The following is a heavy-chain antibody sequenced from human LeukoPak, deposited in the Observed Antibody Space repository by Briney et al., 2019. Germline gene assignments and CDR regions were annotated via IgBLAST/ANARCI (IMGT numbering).Heavy chain of an antibody. Sequence: PGGSLRLSCAASGFTFSSYAMHWVRQAPGKGLEWVAVISYDGSNKYYADSVKGRFTISRDSSKNTLYLQMNSLRAEDTAVYYCARWGVLCPGDYWGQGTLVTVSS. CDR1: GFTFSSYA. J-gene: IGHJ4*02. CDR3: ARWGVLCPGDY. CDR2: ISYDGSNK. V-gene: IGHV3-30*04. D-gene: IGHD2/OR15-2a*01.